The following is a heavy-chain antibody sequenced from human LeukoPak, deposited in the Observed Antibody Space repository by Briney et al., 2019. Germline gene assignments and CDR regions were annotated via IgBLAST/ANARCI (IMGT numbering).Heavy chain of an antibody. CDR3: ARYTYYYDSSGLSYTNFDY. Sequence: GGSLRLSCAASGFTFSSYSMNWVRQAPGKGLEWVSYISSSSSTIYYADSVKGRFTIPRDNAKNSLYLQMNSLRAEDTAVYYCARYTYYYDSSGLSYTNFDYWGQGTLVTVSS. CDR1: GFTFSSYS. D-gene: IGHD3-22*01. J-gene: IGHJ4*02. V-gene: IGHV3-48*01. CDR2: ISSSSSTI.